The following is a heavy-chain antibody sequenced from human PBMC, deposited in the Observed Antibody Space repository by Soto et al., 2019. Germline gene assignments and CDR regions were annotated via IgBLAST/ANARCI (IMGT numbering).Heavy chain of an antibody. Sequence: PGGSLRLSCAASGFTFSSYGMHWVRQAPGKGLEWVAVISYDGSNKYYADSVKGRFTISRDNSKNTLYLQMNSLRAEDTAVYYCAKDMGRGSWPGGMDVWGQGTTVTVSS. D-gene: IGHD6-13*01. V-gene: IGHV3-30*18. J-gene: IGHJ6*02. CDR3: AKDMGRGSWPGGMDV. CDR1: GFTFSSYG. CDR2: ISYDGSNK.